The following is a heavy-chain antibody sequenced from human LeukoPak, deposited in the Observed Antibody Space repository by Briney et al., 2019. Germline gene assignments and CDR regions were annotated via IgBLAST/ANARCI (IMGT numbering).Heavy chain of an antibody. CDR2: ISSNGGST. V-gene: IGHV3-64*01. CDR1: GFTFSSYA. J-gene: IGHJ4*02. D-gene: IGHD6-6*01. CDR3: ASDMYSSSSGLLDY. Sequence: HPGGSLRLSCAASGFTFSSYAMHWVRQAPGKGLEYVSAISSNGGSTYYANSAKGRFTTSRDNSKNTLYLQMGSLRAEDMAVYYCASDMYSSSSGLLDYWGQGTLVTVSS.